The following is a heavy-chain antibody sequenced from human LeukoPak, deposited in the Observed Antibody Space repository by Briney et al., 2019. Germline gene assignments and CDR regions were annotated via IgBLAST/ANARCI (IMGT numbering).Heavy chain of an antibody. CDR1: GGSISTYY. CDR2: IYTSGST. D-gene: IGHD5-18*01. Sequence: SETLSLTCTVSGGSISTYYWSWIRQPAGKGLEWIGRIYTSGSTNYNPSLKSRVTISVDTSKNQFSLKLSSVTAADTAVYYCARDRAMVADWYFDLWGRGTLVTVSS. J-gene: IGHJ2*01. CDR3: ARDRAMVADWYFDL. V-gene: IGHV4-4*07.